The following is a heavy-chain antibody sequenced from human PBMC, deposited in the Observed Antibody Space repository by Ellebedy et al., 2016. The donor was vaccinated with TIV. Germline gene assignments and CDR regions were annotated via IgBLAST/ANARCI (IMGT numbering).Heavy chain of an antibody. CDR1: GFTFSGYA. CDR2: ISYNSDRT. V-gene: IGHV3-23*01. CDR3: ARDGGSYGFRYFDY. Sequence: GESLKISCAASGFTFSGYAMSWVRQAPGKGLEWVSSISYNSDRTYYADSVKGRFTISRDNSKNTLYLHMNSLRAEDTAVYYCARDGGSYGFRYFDYWGQGTVVTVSS. D-gene: IGHD1-26*01. J-gene: IGHJ4*02.